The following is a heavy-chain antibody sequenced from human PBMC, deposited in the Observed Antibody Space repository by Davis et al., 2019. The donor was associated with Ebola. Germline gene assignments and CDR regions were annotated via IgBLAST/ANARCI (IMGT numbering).Heavy chain of an antibody. D-gene: IGHD3-3*01. V-gene: IGHV3-30*18. CDR1: RFTFSSYG. CDR3: AKDRVTIFGVVIISGMDV. J-gene: IGHJ6*02. Sequence: GESLKISCAASRFTFSSYGMHWVRQAPGKGLEWVAVISYDGSNKYYADSVKGRFTISRDNSKNTLFLQMNSLRAEDTAVYYCAKDRVTIFGVVIISGMDVWGQGTTVTVSS. CDR2: ISYDGSNK.